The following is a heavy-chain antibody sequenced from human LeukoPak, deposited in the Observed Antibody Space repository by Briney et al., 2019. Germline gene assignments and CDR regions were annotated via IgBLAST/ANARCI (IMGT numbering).Heavy chain of an antibody. V-gene: IGHV3-49*04. CDR3: SRAYSTGWLGINDY. J-gene: IGHJ4*02. Sequence: GGSLRLSCTASGFTFSDYAVTWVRQAPGKGLEWVGFIRNKAYGGTADYAASVKGRFTFSRDDSKTIAYLQMDGLKTEDTAVYYCSRAYSTGWLGINDYWGQGALVTVSS. CDR1: GFTFSDYA. D-gene: IGHD6-19*01. CDR2: IRNKAYGGTA.